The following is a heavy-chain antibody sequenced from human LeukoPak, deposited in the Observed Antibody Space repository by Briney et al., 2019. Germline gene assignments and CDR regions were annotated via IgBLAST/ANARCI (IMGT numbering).Heavy chain of an antibody. CDR2: FDPEDGET. CDR1: GYTLTELS. D-gene: IGHD6-19*01. J-gene: IGHJ4*02. V-gene: IGHV1-24*01. CDR3: ASDSSGWNQNWYFDY. Sequence: ASVKVSCKVSGYTLTELSMHWVRQAPGKGLEWMGGFDPEDGETIYAQKFQGRVTITTDESTSTAYMELSSLRSEDTAVYYCASDSSGWNQNWYFDYWGQGTLVTVSS.